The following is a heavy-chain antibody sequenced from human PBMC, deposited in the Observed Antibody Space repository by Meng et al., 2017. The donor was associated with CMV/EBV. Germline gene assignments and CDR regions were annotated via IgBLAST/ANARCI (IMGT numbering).Heavy chain of an antibody. J-gene: IGHJ3*02. Sequence: ASVKVSCKASGYTFTSYGISWVRQAPGQGLEWMGWIGAYNGNTNYAQKLQGRVTMTTDTSTSTAYMELRSLRSDDTAVYYCARIDYSLLRGAFDIWGQGTMVTVSS. D-gene: IGHD4-11*01. CDR1: GYTFTSYG. V-gene: IGHV1-18*01. CDR2: IGAYNGNT. CDR3: ARIDYSLLRGAFDI.